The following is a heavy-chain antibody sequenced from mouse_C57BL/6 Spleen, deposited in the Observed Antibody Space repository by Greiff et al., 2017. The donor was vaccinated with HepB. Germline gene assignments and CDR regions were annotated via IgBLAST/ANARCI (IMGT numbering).Heavy chain of an antibody. CDR3: ARSRGNWYFDV. J-gene: IGHJ1*03. Sequence: QVQLKQPGAELVKPGASVKLSCKASGYTFTSYWMHWVKQRPGRGLEWIGRIDPHSGGTKYNEKFKSKATLTVDKPSSTAYMQLSSLTSEDSAVYYCARSRGNWYFDVWGTGTTVTVSS. V-gene: IGHV1-72*01. CDR1: GYTFTSYW. CDR2: IDPHSGGT.